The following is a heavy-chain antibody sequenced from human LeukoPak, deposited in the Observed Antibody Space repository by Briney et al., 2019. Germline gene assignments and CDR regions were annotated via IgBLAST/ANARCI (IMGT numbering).Heavy chain of an antibody. D-gene: IGHD6-6*01. CDR2: IYHSGST. V-gene: IGHV4-59*01. J-gene: IGHJ1*01. Sequence: PSETLSLTCTVSGGSISTYYWNWIRQPPGKGLEWIGYIYHSGSTNYNPSLQSRVTISVDASRNQFSLNLNSVTAADTAVYYCARGGAARLHFQNWGQGTLVTVSS. CDR3: ARGGAARLHFQN. CDR1: GGSISTYY.